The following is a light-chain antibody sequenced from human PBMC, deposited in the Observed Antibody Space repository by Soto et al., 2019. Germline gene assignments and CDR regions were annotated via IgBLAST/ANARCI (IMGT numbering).Light chain of an antibody. CDR3: QQTYSDIS. CDR1: RTIDTY. CDR2: GAS. J-gene: IGKJ4*01. V-gene: IGKV1-39*01. Sequence: DIQMTQSPSTLSASVGDTISITCRASRTIDTYLNWFQQPPGEPPRLLIYGASTLHDGVPSRFSGSGSGADFTLTISGLQPEDFASYHCQQTYSDISFGGGTKVDIK.